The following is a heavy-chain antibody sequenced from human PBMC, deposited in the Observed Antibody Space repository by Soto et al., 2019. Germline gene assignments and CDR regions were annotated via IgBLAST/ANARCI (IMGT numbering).Heavy chain of an antibody. CDR3: AREGSEGDCYDNYDAFDI. D-gene: IGHD2-21*02. CDR2: IIPILGIA. J-gene: IGHJ3*02. CDR1: GGTFSSYT. Sequence: SVKFSCKASGGTFSSYTISWVRQAPGQGLEWMGRIIPILGIANYAQKFQGRVTITADKSTSTAYMELSSLRSEDTAVYYCAREGSEGDCYDNYDAFDIWGQGTMVTVSS. V-gene: IGHV1-69*04.